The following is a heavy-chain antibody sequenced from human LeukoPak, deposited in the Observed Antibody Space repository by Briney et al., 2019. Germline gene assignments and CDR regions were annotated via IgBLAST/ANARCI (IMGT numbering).Heavy chain of an antibody. D-gene: IGHD3-10*01. J-gene: IGHJ4*02. CDR1: GYTFTTYD. CDR3: TRVPFPGDN. CDR2: MNPHTGNT. Sequence: GASVKVSCKASGYTFTTYDIHWVRQATGQGLEWMGWMNPHTGNTGYAPKFQDRIKMTRVTSINTAYMELSGPRSEDTAVYYCTRVPFPGDNWGQGTLVTVSS. V-gene: IGHV1-8*01.